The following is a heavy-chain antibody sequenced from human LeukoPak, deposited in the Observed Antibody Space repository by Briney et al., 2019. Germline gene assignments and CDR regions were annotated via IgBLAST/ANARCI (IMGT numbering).Heavy chain of an antibody. Sequence: SQTLSLTCTVSGGSISSGGYYWSWIRQHPGKGLEWIGYIYYSGSTYYNPSLKSRVTISVDTSKNQFSLKLSSVTAADTAVYYCARAAWFGELLAAFDIWGQGTMVTVPS. J-gene: IGHJ3*02. D-gene: IGHD3-10*01. CDR2: IYYSGST. CDR1: GGSISSGGYY. CDR3: ARAAWFGELLAAFDI. V-gene: IGHV4-31*03.